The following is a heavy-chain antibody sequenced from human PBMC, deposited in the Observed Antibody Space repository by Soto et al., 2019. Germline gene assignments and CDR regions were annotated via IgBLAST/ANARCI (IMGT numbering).Heavy chain of an antibody. J-gene: IGHJ5*02. D-gene: IGHD4-17*01. CDR1: GFSLTTSGVG. CDR3: AHRTTTVTWWLDP. CDR2: IYWDDDK. Sequence: QITLKESGPTLVKPTQTLTLTCTFSGFSLTTSGVGVGWIRQPPGKALEWLALIYWDDDKRYISSLKSRLTITKDTSKNQLVLTMNNMDPADTDTYLCAHRTTTVTWWLDPWGQGTLVSGSS. V-gene: IGHV2-5*02.